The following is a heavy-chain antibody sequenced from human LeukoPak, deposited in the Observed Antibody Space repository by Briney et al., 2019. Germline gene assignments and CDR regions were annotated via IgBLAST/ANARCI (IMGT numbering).Heavy chain of an antibody. J-gene: IGHJ4*02. CDR3: ARQRYRQQLALYYFDY. D-gene: IGHD6-13*01. CDR1: GGSFSGYY. CDR2: INHSGST. V-gene: IGHV4-34*01. Sequence: SETLSLTCAVYGGSFSGYYWSWIRQPPGKGLEWIGEINHSGSTNFNPSLKSRVTISVDTSKNQFSLKLSSVTAADTAVYYCARQRYRQQLALYYFDYWGQGTLVTVSS.